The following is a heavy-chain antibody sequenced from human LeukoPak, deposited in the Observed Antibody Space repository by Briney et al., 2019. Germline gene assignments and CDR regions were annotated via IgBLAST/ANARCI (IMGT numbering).Heavy chain of an antibody. CDR2: IIPTLGIA. CDR3: AKDKGVYYDSSGYPNYFDY. V-gene: IGHV1-69*04. D-gene: IGHD3-22*01. Sequence: SVKVSCKASGGTFSSYAISWVRQAPGQGLEWMGRIIPTLGIANYAQKFQGRVTITADKSTSTAYMELSSLRSEDTALYYCAKDKGVYYDSSGYPNYFDYWGQGTLVTVSS. J-gene: IGHJ4*02. CDR1: GGTFSSYA.